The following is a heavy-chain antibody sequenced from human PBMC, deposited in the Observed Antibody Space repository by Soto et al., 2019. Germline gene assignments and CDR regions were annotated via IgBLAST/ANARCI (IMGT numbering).Heavy chain of an antibody. CDR3: ARGPDDSDAPRWDN. D-gene: IGHD4-17*01. V-gene: IGHV1-46*02. CDR1: GYNFNQYY. J-gene: IGHJ4*02. CDR2: INLRGGTT. Sequence: QVQLVQSGPEVRKPGASVRLSCATSGYNFNQYYIHWVRQAPGQGREWMGIINLRGGTTEYAHKFRGRVTVTGDTSTRTAYVELSSLRSEDTAVYFCARGPDDSDAPRWDNWGQGTLITVSS.